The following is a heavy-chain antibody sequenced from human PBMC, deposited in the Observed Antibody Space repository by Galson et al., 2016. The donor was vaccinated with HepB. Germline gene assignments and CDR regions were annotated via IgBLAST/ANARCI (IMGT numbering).Heavy chain of an antibody. J-gene: IGHJ6*02. CDR1: GYTFTSDY. Sequence: SVKVSCKASGYTFTSDYLHWVRQAPGQGLEWMGLINPSTGTTSYAQKFQGRVTMTRDTSTSTAYMALSNLRFEDTAVYYCARVGQGDPEHYYGMDVWGQGTTVTVS. V-gene: IGHV1-46*01. CDR3: ARVGQGDPEHYYGMDV. CDR2: INPSTGTT. D-gene: IGHD1-14*01.